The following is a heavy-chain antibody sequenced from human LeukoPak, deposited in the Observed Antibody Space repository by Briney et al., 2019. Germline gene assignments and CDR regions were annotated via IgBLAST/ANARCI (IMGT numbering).Heavy chain of an antibody. J-gene: IGHJ4*02. D-gene: IGHD3-9*01. CDR3: ARVAGSLTGTDRDD. CDR2: MHPKSGNT. V-gene: IGHV1-8*01. CDR1: GCIFIYYN. Sequence: ASVKVSCKATGCIFIYYNSNWLRQATGQGLEWMGRMHPKSGNTNYAQKFQGRVTMTRNTSISTAYMALSGLKSDDTAVYYCARVAGSLTGTDRDDWGQGTLVTVSS.